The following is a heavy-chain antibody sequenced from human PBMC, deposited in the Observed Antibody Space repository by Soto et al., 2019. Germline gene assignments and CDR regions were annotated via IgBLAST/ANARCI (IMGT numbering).Heavy chain of an antibody. D-gene: IGHD3-9*01. CDR1: GYSFTSYW. CDR3: ARAPYDILTGYSVNDYYYYGMDV. CDR2: IYPGDSDT. V-gene: IGHV5-51*01. J-gene: IGHJ6*02. Sequence: GESLKISCKGSGYSFTSYWIGWVRQMPGKGLEWMGIIYPGDSDTRYSPSFQGQVTISADKSISTAYLQWGSLKASDTAMYYCARAPYDILTGYSVNDYYYYGMDVWGQGTTVTVS.